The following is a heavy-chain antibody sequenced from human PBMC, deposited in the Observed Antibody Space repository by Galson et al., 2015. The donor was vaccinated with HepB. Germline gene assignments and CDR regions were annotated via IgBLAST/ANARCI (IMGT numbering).Heavy chain of an antibody. J-gene: IGHJ3*02. CDR2: ISNSGSA. V-gene: IGHV4-61*01. Sequence: ETLSLTCSVSGGSVSSGNCYWSWIRQPPGKRLEWIGYISNSGSANYDPSLNSRVTISLDTSKSQFSLNLRSVTAADTAVYYCARDFLGSAARHAAFDIWGQGTMVTVSS. CDR3: ARDFLGSAARHAAFDI. CDR1: GGSVSSGNCY. D-gene: IGHD2-15*01.